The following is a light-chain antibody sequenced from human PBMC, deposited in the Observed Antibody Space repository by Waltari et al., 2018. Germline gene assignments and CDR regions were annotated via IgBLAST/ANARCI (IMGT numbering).Light chain of an antibody. V-gene: IGLV1-47*01. Sequence: QSVLSQPPSASGTPGQRVTISCSGSNYNIGNNFVSWYHQLPGTAPKLLIYRNKPRPSGVPDRFSGSKSGTSASLAISGLRSEDEADYYCASWDGSLGGVIFGGGTKLTVL. CDR2: RNK. J-gene: IGLJ2*01. CDR1: NYNIGNNF. CDR3: ASWDGSLGGVI.